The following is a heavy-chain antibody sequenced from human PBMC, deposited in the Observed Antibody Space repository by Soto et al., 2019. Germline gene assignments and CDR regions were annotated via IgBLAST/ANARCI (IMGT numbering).Heavy chain of an antibody. CDR3: ASFSIAATDPYGMDV. CDR1: GYTFTSYS. CDR2: ISAYNGNT. Sequence: QVQLVQSGAEVKKPGASVKVSCKASGYTFTSYSISWVRLAPGQGLEWMGWISAYNGNTNYAQKLQGRVTMTTDTSTSTAYMELRSLRSDDTAVYYCASFSIAATDPYGMDVWGQGTPVTVSS. J-gene: IGHJ6*02. D-gene: IGHD6-13*01. V-gene: IGHV1-18*01.